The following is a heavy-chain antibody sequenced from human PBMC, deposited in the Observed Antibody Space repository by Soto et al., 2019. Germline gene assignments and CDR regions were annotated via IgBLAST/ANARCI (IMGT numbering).Heavy chain of an antibody. J-gene: IGHJ4*02. CDR2: IIPLFGLP. CDR1: GGTFSTYT. CDR3: AFDVQTGVVYFDN. V-gene: IGHV1-69*02. D-gene: IGHD2-21*01. Sequence: SVKVSCKASGGTFSTYTISWVRQAPGQGLEWLGRIIPLFGLPNHAQKFRDRVTISADKPTDTAYLEMNSLRPEDTAVYYCAFDVQTGVVYFDNWGQ.